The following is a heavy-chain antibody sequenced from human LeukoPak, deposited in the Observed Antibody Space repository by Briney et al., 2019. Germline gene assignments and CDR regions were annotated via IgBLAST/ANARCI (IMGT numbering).Heavy chain of an antibody. CDR3: ARVAYSSSSEAHYYYYYMDV. D-gene: IGHD6-6*01. CDR1: GVSISTNSYY. CDR2: IYYRGST. J-gene: IGHJ6*03. V-gene: IGHV4-39*01. Sequence: SETLSLTCTVSGVSISTNSYYWGWIRQPPGKGLEWIVNIYYRGSTYYNPSLKSRVTISVDTSKNQFSLRLSSVTAADTAVYYCARVAYSSSSEAHYYYYYMDVWGKGTTVTVSS.